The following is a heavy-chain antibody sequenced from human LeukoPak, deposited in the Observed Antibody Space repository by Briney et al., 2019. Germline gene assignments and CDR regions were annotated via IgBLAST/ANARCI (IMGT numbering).Heavy chain of an antibody. J-gene: IGHJ6*03. CDR2: ISGSGGST. V-gene: IGHV3-23*01. CDR3: ARGGGDPSKYYYYYMDV. D-gene: IGHD2-21*02. Sequence: GSLRLSCAGSGFTFRNYAMSWVRQAPGKGLEWVSAISGSGGSTYYADSVKGRFTISRDNSKNTLYLQMHSLRPEDTAVYYCARGGGDPSKYYYYYMDVWGKGTTVTVSS. CDR1: GFTFRNYA.